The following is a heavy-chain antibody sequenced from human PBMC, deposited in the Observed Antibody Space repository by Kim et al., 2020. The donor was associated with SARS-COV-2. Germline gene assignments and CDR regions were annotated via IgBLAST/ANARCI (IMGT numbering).Heavy chain of an antibody. V-gene: IGHV1-3*01. D-gene: IGHD4-4*01. Sequence: KTKQSQKFQGRVTITRDTSANTAYMELSSLTSEDTAVYYCARDMNPTVYDYWGQGTLVTVSS. CDR2: KT. CDR3: ARDMNPTVYDY. J-gene: IGHJ4*02.